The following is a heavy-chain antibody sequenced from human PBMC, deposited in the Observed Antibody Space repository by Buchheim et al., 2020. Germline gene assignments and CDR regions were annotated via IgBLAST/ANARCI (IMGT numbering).Heavy chain of an antibody. CDR3: AKSASGSYSRPFDY. V-gene: IGHV3-23*01. Sequence: EVQLLESGGGLVQPGGSLRLSCAASGFTFSNSAMSWVRQAPGKGLEWVSAVSGSGDRTYYADSVKGRFTISRDNFKKQLYLQMNSLRAEDTAVYYCAKSASGSYSRPFDYWGQGTL. CDR1: GFTFSNSA. J-gene: IGHJ4*02. CDR2: VSGSGDRT. D-gene: IGHD1-26*01.